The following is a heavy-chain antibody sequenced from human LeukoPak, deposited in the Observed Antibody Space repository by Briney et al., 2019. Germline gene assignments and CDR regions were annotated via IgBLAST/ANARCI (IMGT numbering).Heavy chain of an antibody. V-gene: IGHV4-30-4*01. Sequence: RASETLSLTCTVSGGSISSGDYYWSWIRQPPGKGLEWIGYIYYSGSTYYNPSLKSRVTISVDTSKNQFSLKLSSVTAADTAVYYCARDSPGSFMDVWGQGTTVTVSS. J-gene: IGHJ6*02. CDR2: IYYSGST. CDR1: GGSISSGDYY. D-gene: IGHD6-25*01. CDR3: ARDSPGSFMDV.